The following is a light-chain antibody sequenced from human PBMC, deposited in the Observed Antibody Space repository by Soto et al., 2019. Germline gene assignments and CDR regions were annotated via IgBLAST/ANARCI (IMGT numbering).Light chain of an antibody. CDR3: HQRQYWPPIT. CDR2: GAS. V-gene: IGKV3-11*01. J-gene: IGKJ5*01. Sequence: EIVLTQSPDTLSVSPGEGATLSCRVSHSIRSNLAWYQQRPGQAPRLLMYGASTRADGIPARFTGSGSGTDFTLTISSLEPEDFAVYYCHQRQYWPPITFGQGTRLEIK. CDR1: HSIRSN.